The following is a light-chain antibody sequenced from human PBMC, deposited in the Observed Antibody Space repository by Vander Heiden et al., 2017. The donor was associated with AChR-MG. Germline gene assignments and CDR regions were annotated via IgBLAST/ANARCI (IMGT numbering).Light chain of an antibody. CDR2: SNK. Sequence: QSVLTQPPSASGTPGQMVTISCSGSSSNLGSNTVNLYQQLPGTVHKLLIYSNKQRTSGVPDRFSGSKSGTSASMAISGLQSEDEAEYYCAAWDDSQNGPGFGGGTKLTV. CDR1: SSNLGSNT. J-gene: IGLJ3*02. V-gene: IGLV1-44*01. CDR3: AAWDDSQNGPG.